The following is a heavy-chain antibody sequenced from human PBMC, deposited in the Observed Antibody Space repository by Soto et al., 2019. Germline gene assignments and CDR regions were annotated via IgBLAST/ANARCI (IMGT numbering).Heavy chain of an antibody. CDR2: ISGRGGST. V-gene: IGHV3-23*01. D-gene: IGHD3-22*01. J-gene: IGHJ4*02. CDR3: AKATMTLVVIRLDS. CDR1: GFTFSNYA. Sequence: GGSLRLSCAASGFTFSNYAMNWVRQAPGKGLEWVSTISGRGGSTYYADSVKGRFTISRDNSKNILYLQRNSLRAEDTAVYYCAKATMTLVVIRLDSWGQGTLVTVSS.